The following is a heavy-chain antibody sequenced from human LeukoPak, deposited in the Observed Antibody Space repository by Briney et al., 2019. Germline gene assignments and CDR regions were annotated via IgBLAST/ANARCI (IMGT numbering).Heavy chain of an antibody. Sequence: ASVKVSCKASGYTFTGYYMHWVRQAPGQGLEWMGWINPNSGGTNYAQKFQGRVTMTTNTSTSTAYMELRSLRSDDTAVYYCARDSNWSGYLEDNWFDPWGQGTLVTVSS. V-gene: IGHV1-2*02. CDR3: ARDSNWSGYLEDNWFDP. CDR2: INPNSGGT. J-gene: IGHJ5*02. CDR1: GYTFTGYY. D-gene: IGHD3-3*01.